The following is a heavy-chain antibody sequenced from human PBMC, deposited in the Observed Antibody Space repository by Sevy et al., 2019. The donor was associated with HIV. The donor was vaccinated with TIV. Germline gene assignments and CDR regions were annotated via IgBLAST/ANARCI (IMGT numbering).Heavy chain of an antibody. D-gene: IGHD1-26*01. V-gene: IGHV3-21*06. CDR3: ARANEVGATDMDV. Sequence: GGSLRLSCAASGFTFNRYSMNWVLQAPGKALEWVSSIGSNSTYFYYADSLQGRFTISRDNAKNSLFLQMNSLRDDDTAVYFCARANEVGATDMDVWGKGTTVTVSS. J-gene: IGHJ6*03. CDR1: GFTFNRYS. CDR2: IGSNSTYF.